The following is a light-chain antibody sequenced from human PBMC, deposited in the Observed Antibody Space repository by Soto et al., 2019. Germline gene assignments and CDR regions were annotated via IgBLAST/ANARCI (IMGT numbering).Light chain of an antibody. J-gene: IGKJ1*01. CDR1: QSVSSSY. Sequence: EIVLTQSPGTLSLSTGERATLSCRASQSVSSSYLAWYQHKPGQAPRLLIYGASTRATGIPARFSGSGSGTEFTLTISSLQSEDVAVCSCQRYKRWHRCWFGQGAMVDI. V-gene: IGKV3-15*01. CDR3: QRYKRWHRCW. CDR2: GAS.